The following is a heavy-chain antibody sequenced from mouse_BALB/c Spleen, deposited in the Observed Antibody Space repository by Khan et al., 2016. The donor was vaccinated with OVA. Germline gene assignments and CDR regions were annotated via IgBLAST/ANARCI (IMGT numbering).Heavy chain of an antibody. D-gene: IGHD2-1*01. CDR1: GFTFSSFG. V-gene: IGHV5-17*02. CDR2: MSSGSSTI. CDR3: VRSGGNFHWYFDV. J-gene: IGHJ1*01. Sequence: EVELVESGGGLVQPGGSRKLSCAASGFTFSSFGMHWVRQAPKKGLEWVAYMSSGSSTIYYVDTVKGRFTISRDNHKNTLFLQMTSLRSEDTAMYYCVRSGGNFHWYFDVWGAGTSVTVSS.